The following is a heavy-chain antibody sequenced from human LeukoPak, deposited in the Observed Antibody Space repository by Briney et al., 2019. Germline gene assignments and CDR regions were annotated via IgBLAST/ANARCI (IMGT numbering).Heavy chain of an antibody. Sequence: GESLRISCKGAGYSFTSSWINWVRQMPGKGLEWMGRIDPSDSYIDYSPSFQGHVTISADKSINTAYMQWSSLKASDIAMDYCARHVGDYFDYWGQGTLVTVSS. V-gene: IGHV5-10-1*01. CDR2: IDPSDSYI. CDR3: ARHVGDYFDY. J-gene: IGHJ4*02. D-gene: IGHD2-15*01. CDR1: GYSFTSSW.